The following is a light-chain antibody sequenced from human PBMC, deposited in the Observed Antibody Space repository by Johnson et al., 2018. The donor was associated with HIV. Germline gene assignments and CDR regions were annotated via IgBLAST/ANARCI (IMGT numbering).Light chain of an antibody. CDR1: SSNIWDNY. CDR3: GTGDSSLKSGV. Sequence: QSILTQPPSVSAAPGQKVTISCSGSSSNIWDNYVSWYQQVPGTAPKLLIYENNKRPSGIPDRFSGSKSGTSATLGITGLQTGDEADYYCGTGDSSLKSGVFGTGTKVTVL. CDR2: ENN. J-gene: IGLJ1*01. V-gene: IGLV1-51*02.